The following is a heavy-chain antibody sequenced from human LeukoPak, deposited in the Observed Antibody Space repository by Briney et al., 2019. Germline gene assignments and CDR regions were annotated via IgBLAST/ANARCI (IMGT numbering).Heavy chain of an antibody. CDR2: ISSSSSYI. CDR3: AKAAGEMATISPEDY. D-gene: IGHD5-24*01. V-gene: IGHV3-21*01. J-gene: IGHJ4*02. CDR1: GFTFSSYS. Sequence: GGSLRLSCAASGFTFSSYSMNWVRQAPGKGLEWVSSISSSSSYIYYADSVKGRFTISRDNAKNSLYLQMNSLRAEDTAVYYCAKAAGEMATISPEDYWGQGTLVTVSS.